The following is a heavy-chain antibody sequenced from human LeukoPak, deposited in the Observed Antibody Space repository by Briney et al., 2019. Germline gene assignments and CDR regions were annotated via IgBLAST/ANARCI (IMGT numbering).Heavy chain of an antibody. CDR3: ARGGYCSSTSCYPYFDY. D-gene: IGHD2-2*01. CDR1: GGTFSSYT. V-gene: IGHV1-69*02. Sequence: SVKVSCKASGGTFSSYTISWVRQAPGQGLEWMGRIIPILGIANYAQKFQGRVTITADKSTSTAYMELSSLRSEDTAVYYCARGGYCSSTSCYPYFDYWGQGTLVTVSS. CDR2: IIPILGIA. J-gene: IGHJ4*02.